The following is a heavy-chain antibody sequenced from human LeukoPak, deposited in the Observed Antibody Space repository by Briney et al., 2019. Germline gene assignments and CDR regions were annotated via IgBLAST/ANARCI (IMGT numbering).Heavy chain of an antibody. CDR1: GFTFGNYA. Sequence: AGGSLRLSCAASGFTFGNYAMSWVRQAPGKGLEWVSAITGRGGNTYYADSVKGRFTISRDNSKNTVFLQMNSLRAEDTAVYYCAKWGDYDVLTGYYVSDYWGQGTLVTVSS. D-gene: IGHD3-9*01. CDR2: ITGRGGNT. J-gene: IGHJ4*02. CDR3: AKWGDYDVLTGYYVSDY. V-gene: IGHV3-23*01.